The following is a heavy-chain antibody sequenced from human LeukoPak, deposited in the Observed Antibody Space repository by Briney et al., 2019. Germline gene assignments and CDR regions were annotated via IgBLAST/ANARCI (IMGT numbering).Heavy chain of an antibody. CDR2: ISGSGGST. V-gene: IGHV3-23*01. D-gene: IGHD6-19*01. CDR1: GFTFSTYT. Sequence: GGSLRLSCAASGFTFSTYTMTWVRQAPGQGLEWVSSISGSGGSTYYADSVKGRFTISRDNSKNTLYLQMNSLRAEDTAVYYCAKDGAVAGTEPYYFDYWGQGTLVTVSS. CDR3: AKDGAVAGTEPYYFDY. J-gene: IGHJ4*02.